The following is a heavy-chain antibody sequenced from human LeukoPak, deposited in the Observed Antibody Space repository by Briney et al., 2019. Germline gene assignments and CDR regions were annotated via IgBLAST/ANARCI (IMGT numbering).Heavy chain of an antibody. V-gene: IGHV3-23*01. D-gene: IGHD5-12*01. J-gene: IGHJ3*01. CDR2: IASSGFNT. CDR3: ARDIELST. CDR1: VFMFRDAA. Sequence: PGGSLRLSCAASVFMFRDAAMTWVRQAPGKGLEWVSLIASSGFNTYYADSVRGRFTISRDNSKNTLSLQMNSLRVEDTAIYYCARDIELSTWGLGTLVTVSS.